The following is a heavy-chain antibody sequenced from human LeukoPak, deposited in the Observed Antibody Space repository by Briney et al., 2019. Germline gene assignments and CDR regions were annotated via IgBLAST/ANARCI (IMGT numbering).Heavy chain of an antibody. CDR2: ISGSGGST. CDR1: GFTFSIYA. V-gene: IGHV3-23*01. D-gene: IGHD3-22*01. J-gene: IGHJ4*02. CDR3: AKVGSYYDSSGYLDY. Sequence: PGGSLRLSCAASGFTFSIYAMSWVRQAPGKGLEWVSAISGSGGSTYYADSVKGRFTISRDNSKNTLYLQMNSLRAEDTAVYYCAKVGSYYDSSGYLDYWGQGTLVTVSS.